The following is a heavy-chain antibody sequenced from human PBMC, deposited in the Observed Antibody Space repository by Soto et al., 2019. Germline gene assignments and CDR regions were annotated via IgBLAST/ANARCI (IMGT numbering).Heavy chain of an antibody. CDR3: ARDQGDRYYYDSSGVAFDY. D-gene: IGHD3-22*01. J-gene: IGHJ4*02. CDR2: IYHSGST. CDR1: GGSISSSNW. V-gene: IGHV4-4*02. Sequence: LSLTCAVSGGSISSSNWLSWVRQPPGKGLEWIGEIYHSGSTNYNPSLKSRVTISVDKSKNQFSLKLSSVTAADTAVYYCARDQGDRYYYDSSGVAFDYWGQGTLVTVSS.